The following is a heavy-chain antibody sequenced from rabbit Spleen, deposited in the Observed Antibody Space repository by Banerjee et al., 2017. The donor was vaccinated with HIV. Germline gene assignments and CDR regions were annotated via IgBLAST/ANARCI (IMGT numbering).Heavy chain of an antibody. J-gene: IGHJ6*01. V-gene: IGHV1S45*01. CDR2: IDGGSSGST. D-gene: IGHD6-1*01. CDR1: GFSFSDRDV. Sequence: QEQLVESGGGLVKPEGSLTLTCKASGFSFSDRDVMCWVRQAPGKGLEWIACIDGGSSGSTYYASWAKGRLTISKTTSTTVTLQRTSLTAADTASYFCARGYGYVGYEDLWGQGTLVTVS. CDR3: ARGYGYVGYEDL.